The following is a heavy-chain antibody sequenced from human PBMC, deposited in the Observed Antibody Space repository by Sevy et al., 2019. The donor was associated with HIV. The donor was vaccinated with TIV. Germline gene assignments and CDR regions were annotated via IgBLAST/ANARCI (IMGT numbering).Heavy chain of an antibody. CDR1: GFTFSSYS. CDR2: ISSSSSYI. V-gene: IGHV3-21*01. CDR3: ARALSSSWYYFDY. Sequence: GGSLRLSCAASGFTFSSYSMNWVRQAPGKGLEWVSSISSSSSYIYYADSVKGRFTISRDNAKNSLYLQMNSLRADDTAVYYCARALSSSWYYFDYWGQGTLVTVSS. J-gene: IGHJ4*02. D-gene: IGHD6-13*01.